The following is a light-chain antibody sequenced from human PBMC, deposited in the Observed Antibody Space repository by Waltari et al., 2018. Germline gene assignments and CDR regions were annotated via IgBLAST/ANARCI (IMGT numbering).Light chain of an antibody. CDR1: QGIRND. V-gene: IGKV1-17*01. CDR3: QQYDNLPFT. Sequence: DVQMTQSPSSLSASVGDRVTITCRASQGIRNDLGWYQQKPGQAPQRLIFAASNLQSGGPSRFSGSGSGTEFTLTITSLQPEDFATYFCQQYDNLPFTFGPGTKVDIK. CDR2: AAS. J-gene: IGKJ3*01.